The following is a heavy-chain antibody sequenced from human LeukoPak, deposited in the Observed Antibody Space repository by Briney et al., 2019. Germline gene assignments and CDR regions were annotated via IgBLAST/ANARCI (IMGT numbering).Heavy chain of an antibody. CDR1: GGSISSSSYY. V-gene: IGHV4-39*07. D-gene: IGHD2-2*01. Sequence: SETLSLTCTVSGGSISSSSYYWGWIRQPPGKGLEWIGSIYYSGSTYYNPSLKSRVTISVDTSKNQFSLKLSSVTAADTAVYYCARVSGYAFSTSCFDYWGQGTLVTVSS. J-gene: IGHJ4*02. CDR3: ARVSGYAFSTSCFDY. CDR2: IYYSGST.